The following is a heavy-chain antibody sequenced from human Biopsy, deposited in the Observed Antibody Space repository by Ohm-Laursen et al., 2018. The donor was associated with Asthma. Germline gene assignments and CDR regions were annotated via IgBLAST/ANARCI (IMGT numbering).Heavy chain of an antibody. CDR3: AREGIAVAHFDY. V-gene: IGHV3-30-3*01. D-gene: IGHD6-19*01. J-gene: IGHJ4*02. Sequence: SLRLSCSASGFTFSSYAMHWVRQAPGKGLEWVAVISYDGSNKYYADSVKGRFTIPRDNSKNTLYLQMNSLRAEDTAVYYCAREGIAVAHFDYWGQGTLVTVSS. CDR1: GFTFSSYA. CDR2: ISYDGSNK.